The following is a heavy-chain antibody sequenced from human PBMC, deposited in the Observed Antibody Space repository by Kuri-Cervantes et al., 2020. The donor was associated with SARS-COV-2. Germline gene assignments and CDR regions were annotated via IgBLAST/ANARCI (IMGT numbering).Heavy chain of an antibody. Sequence: SETLSLTWTVSGGSISSYYWSWIRQPPGKGLEWIGYIYHSGSTNYNPSLKSRVTISVDTSKNQFSLKLSSVTAADTAVYYCARFSSGYYGSGSYYATYYYGMDVWGQGTTVTVSS. CDR2: IYHSGST. CDR1: GGSISSYY. J-gene: IGHJ6*02. CDR3: ARFSSGYYGSGSYYATYYYGMDV. D-gene: IGHD3-10*01. V-gene: IGHV4-59*01.